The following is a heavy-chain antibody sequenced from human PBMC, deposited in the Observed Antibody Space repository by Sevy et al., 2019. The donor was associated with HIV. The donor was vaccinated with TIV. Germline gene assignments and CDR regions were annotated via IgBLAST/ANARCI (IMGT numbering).Heavy chain of an antibody. D-gene: IGHD3-9*01. Sequence: GGSLRLSCAASGFTFSSYAMHWVRQAPGKGLEWVAVISYDGSNKYYADSVKGRFTISRDNSKNTLYLQMNSLRAEDTAVYYCARGRFDDILTTPFDYWGQGTLVTVSS. CDR3: ARGRFDDILTTPFDY. V-gene: IGHV3-30-3*01. CDR2: ISYDGSNK. J-gene: IGHJ4*02. CDR1: GFTFSSYA.